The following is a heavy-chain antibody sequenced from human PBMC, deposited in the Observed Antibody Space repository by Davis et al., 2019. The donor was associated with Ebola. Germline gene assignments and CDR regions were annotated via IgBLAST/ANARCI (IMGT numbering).Heavy chain of an antibody. CDR3: AREQSRYFDS. J-gene: IGHJ4*02. Sequence: SETLSLTCAVYGGSFSGYYWSWIRQPPGKGLEWIGEINHSGSTNYNPSLKSRLTISIDTSKNQFSLKLSSVTAADTAVYYCAREQSRYFDSWGQGSLVTVSS. D-gene: IGHD4-11*01. V-gene: IGHV4-34*09. CDR2: INHSGST. CDR1: GGSFSGYY.